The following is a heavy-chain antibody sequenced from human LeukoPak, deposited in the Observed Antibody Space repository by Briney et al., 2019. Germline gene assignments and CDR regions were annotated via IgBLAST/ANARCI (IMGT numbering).Heavy chain of an antibody. D-gene: IGHD3-10*01. CDR3: ATVSLIYGSGSSFDY. Sequence: ASVKVSCKVSGYTLTELSMHWVRQAPGKGLEWMGGFDPEDGETIYAQKFQGRVTMTEDTSTDTAYMELSSLRSEDTAVYYCATVSLIYGSGSSFDYWGQGTLVTVSS. V-gene: IGHV1-24*01. CDR2: FDPEDGET. CDR1: GYTLTELS. J-gene: IGHJ4*02.